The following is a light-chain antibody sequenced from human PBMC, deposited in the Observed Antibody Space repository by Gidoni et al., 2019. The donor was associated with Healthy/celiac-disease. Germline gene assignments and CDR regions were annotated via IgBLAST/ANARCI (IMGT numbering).Light chain of an antibody. CDR2: AAS. Sequence: DIQLTQSPSFLSASVGDRVTITCRASQSINSYLAWYQQKPGKAPKLLIYAASTLPSGVPSRFSGSGSGTEFTLTISRLQPEDFATYYCKQLNSYPETFGQGTKLEIK. CDR3: KQLNSYPET. CDR1: QSINSY. J-gene: IGKJ2*01. V-gene: IGKV1-9*01.